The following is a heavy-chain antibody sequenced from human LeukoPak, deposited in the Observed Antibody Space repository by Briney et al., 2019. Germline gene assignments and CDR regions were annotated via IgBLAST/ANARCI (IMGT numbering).Heavy chain of an antibody. V-gene: IGHV3-74*01. Sequence: GGSLRLSCVASGFTFSRFWMHWVRQAPGKGLVWVSRINGNGSSTSYADSVKGRFTISRDNAKNTLYLQMSSLRAEDTAVYYCACLTTMIRGVSLGYWGQGTLVTVSA. CDR3: ACLTTMIRGVSLGY. J-gene: IGHJ4*02. CDR1: GFTFSRFW. CDR2: INGNGSST. D-gene: IGHD3-10*01.